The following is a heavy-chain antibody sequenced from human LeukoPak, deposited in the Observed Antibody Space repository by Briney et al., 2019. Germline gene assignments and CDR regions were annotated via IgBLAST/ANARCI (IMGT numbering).Heavy chain of an antibody. CDR2: ISYDGSNK. V-gene: IGHV3-30*04. Sequence: GGSLRLSCAASGSTFSSYAMHWVRQAPGKGLEWVAVISYDGSNKYYADSVKGRFTISRDNSKNTLYLQMNSLRAEDTAVYYCARAPYYYDSSGYYWGQGTLVTVSS. D-gene: IGHD3-22*01. CDR3: ARAPYYYDSSGYY. J-gene: IGHJ4*02. CDR1: GSTFSSYA.